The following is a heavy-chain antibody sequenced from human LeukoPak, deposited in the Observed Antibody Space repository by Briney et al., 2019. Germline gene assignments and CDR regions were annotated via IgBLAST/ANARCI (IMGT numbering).Heavy chain of an antibody. CDR1: GFTFSDYY. J-gene: IGHJ4*02. CDR2: ISGSGDNT. V-gene: IGHV3-23*01. CDR3: AKRSGYTTGWFFDF. Sequence: AGGSLRLSCAASGFTFSDYYMSWIRQTPGKGLEWVSSISGSGDNTYYAESVKGRFTISRDNSKNTLFLQMNSLRAEDTAVFYCAKRSGYTTGWFFDFWGQGTLVTVSS. D-gene: IGHD6-19*01.